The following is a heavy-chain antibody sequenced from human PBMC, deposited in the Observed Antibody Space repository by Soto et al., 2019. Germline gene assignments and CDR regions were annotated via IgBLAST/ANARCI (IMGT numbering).Heavy chain of an antibody. D-gene: IGHD2-2*01. Sequence: QVQLVQSGAEVKKPGSSVKVSCKASGGTFSSYAISWVRQAPGQGLEWMGGSIPIFGTANYAQKFQGRVTITADESTSTAYVELSSLRSEDTAVYYCALGSAGGVPAAMVWFDPWGQGTLVTVSS. J-gene: IGHJ5*02. CDR1: GGTFSSYA. CDR2: SIPIFGTA. CDR3: ALGSAGGVPAAMVWFDP. V-gene: IGHV1-69*12.